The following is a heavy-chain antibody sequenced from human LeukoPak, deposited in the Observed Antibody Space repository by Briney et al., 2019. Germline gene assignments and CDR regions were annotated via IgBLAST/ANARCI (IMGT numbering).Heavy chain of an antibody. J-gene: IGHJ4*02. CDR2: ISWNSGSK. Sequence: PGGSLRLSSAASGFTFDDYAMHWVRQAPGKGLEWVSGISWNSGSKGYADSVKGRFSVSRDNAKKFLYLQMNSLRAEDTALYYCAKIRSMVRGVMGAYDYWGQGTLVTVSS. CDR3: AKIRSMVRGVMGAYDY. V-gene: IGHV3-9*01. CDR1: GFTFDDYA. D-gene: IGHD3-10*01.